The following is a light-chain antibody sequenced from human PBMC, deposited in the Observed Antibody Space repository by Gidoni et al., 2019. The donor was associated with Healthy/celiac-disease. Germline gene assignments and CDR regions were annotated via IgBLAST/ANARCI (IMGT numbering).Light chain of an antibody. J-gene: IGKJ3*01. CDR2: GAS. V-gene: IGKV3-20*01. Sequence: EIVLTQSPGTLSLSPGERATLPCRASQSVGSSYLAWYQQKPGQAPRLLIYGASSRATGIPDRFSGSRSGTDFTLTISRLEPEDFAVYYCQQYGSSQGFTFXPXTKVDIK. CDR1: QSVGSSY. CDR3: QQYGSSQGFT.